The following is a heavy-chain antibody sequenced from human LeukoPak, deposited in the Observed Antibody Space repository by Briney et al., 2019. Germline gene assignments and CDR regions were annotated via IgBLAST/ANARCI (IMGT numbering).Heavy chain of an antibody. CDR3: ARDSRCSSTSCYRQDY. J-gene: IGHJ4*02. D-gene: IGHD2-2*01. CDR1: GFTFSSYD. Sequence: GGSLRLSCAASGFTFSSYDMHWVRQPTGKGLEWVSAIGTAGDTYYSHSVKGRFTISRDNSKSTLSLQMNSLRAEDTAVYYCARDSRCSSTSCYRQDYWGQGTLVTVSS. CDR2: IGTAGDT. V-gene: IGHV3-13*01.